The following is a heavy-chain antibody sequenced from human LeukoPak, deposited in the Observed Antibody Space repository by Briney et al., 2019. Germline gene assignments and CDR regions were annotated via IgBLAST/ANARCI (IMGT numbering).Heavy chain of an antibody. V-gene: IGHV1-18*01. D-gene: IGHD3-10*01. CDR1: GYTFTSYG. CDR2: ISAYNGNT. CDR3: ASFGAGYGSGSYYYYGMDV. J-gene: IGHJ6*02. Sequence: ASVKVSCKASGYTFTSYGISWVRQAPGQGLEWMGWISAYNGNTNYAQKLQGRVTMTTDTSTSTAYMELRSLRSDDTAVYYCASFGAGYGSGSYYYYGMDVWGQGTTVAVSS.